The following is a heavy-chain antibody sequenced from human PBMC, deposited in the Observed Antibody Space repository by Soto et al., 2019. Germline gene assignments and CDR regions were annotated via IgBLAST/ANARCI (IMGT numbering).Heavy chain of an antibody. D-gene: IGHD2-15*01. CDR1: GFTFSSYG. Sequence: GGSLRLSCAASGFTFSSYGMHWVRQAPGKGLEWVAVISYDGSNKYYADSVKGRFTISRDNSKNTLYLQMNSLRAEDTAVYYCAKGSVVVAAYYYYGMDVWGQGTTVTVSS. CDR2: ISYDGSNK. CDR3: AKGSVVVAAYYYYGMDV. V-gene: IGHV3-30*18. J-gene: IGHJ6*02.